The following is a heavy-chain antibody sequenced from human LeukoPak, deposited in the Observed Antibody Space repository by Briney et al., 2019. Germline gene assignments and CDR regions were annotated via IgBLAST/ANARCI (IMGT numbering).Heavy chain of an antibody. CDR1: GFTFSSYE. CDR3: AKGTAPDYGDYVPFDY. Sequence: PGGSLRLSCAASGFTFSSYEMNWVRQAPGKGLEWVSAISGSGDTTYYADSVKGRFTISRDDSKNTLYLQMNSLRAEDTALYYCAKGTAPDYGDYVPFDYWGQGTLVTVSS. J-gene: IGHJ4*02. V-gene: IGHV3-23*01. CDR2: ISGSGDTT. D-gene: IGHD4-17*01.